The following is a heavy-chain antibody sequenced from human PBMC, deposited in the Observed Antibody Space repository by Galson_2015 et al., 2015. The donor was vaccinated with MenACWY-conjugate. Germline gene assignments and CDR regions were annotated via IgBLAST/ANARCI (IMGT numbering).Heavy chain of an antibody. CDR1: GFIFSSHW. Sequence: SLRLSCAGSGFIFSSHWMHWVRQLPGEGLIWVSRMNGDGSIIDYADSVKGRFTTSRDNAKNMVYLQMNSLRAEDTAVYYCARDARVGDTLTPGHWGQGSLVTVSS. CDR2: MNGDGSII. J-gene: IGHJ4*02. D-gene: IGHD1-26*01. CDR3: ARDARVGDTLTPGH. V-gene: IGHV3-74*01.